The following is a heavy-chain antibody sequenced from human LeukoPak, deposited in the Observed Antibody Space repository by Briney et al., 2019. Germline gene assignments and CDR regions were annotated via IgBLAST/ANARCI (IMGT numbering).Heavy chain of an antibody. J-gene: IGHJ4*02. CDR2: IYYSGST. CDR1: GGSISDYS. D-gene: IGHD3-3*01. CDR3: ARGTFWSGYYHDY. V-gene: IGHV4-59*01. Sequence: SETLSLTCTVSGGSISDYSWSWIRRPPGKGLEWIGYIYYSGSTNYNPSLKSRVTISLNTSKTQFSLKLSSVTAADTAVYYCARGTFWSGYYHDYWGQGTLVTVSS.